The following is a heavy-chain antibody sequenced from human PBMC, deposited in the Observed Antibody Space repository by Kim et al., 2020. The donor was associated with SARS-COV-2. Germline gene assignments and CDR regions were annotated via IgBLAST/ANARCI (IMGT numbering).Heavy chain of an antibody. V-gene: IGHV4-59*13. CDR3: SGGNSRPNDY. CDR1: GGSISSYY. Sequence: SETLSLTCTVSGGSISSYYWSWIRQPPGKGLEWIGYIYYSGSTNYTPSLKSRVTISVDTSKNQFSLKLSSVTAADTAVYYCSGGNSRPNDYWGQGTLVTVSS. D-gene: IGHD2-21*02. J-gene: IGHJ4*02. CDR2: IYYSGST.